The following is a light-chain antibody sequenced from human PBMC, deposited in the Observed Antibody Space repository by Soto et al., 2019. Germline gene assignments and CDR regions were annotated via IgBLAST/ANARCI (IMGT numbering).Light chain of an antibody. V-gene: IGKV3-11*01. CDR1: QSVTSY. J-gene: IGKJ2*01. CDR2: DAS. CDR3: QQRRNWLYT. Sequence: EIVLTQSPATLSLSPGERATLSCRASQSVTSYLAWYQQKPGQAPRLLIYDASNRATGIPARFSGSGSGTDFTLTISSLEPEEFAVYYCQQRRNWLYTFGQGTKLEIK.